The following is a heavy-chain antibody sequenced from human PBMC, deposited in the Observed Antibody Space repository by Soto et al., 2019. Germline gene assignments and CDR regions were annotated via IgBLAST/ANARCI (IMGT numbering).Heavy chain of an antibody. J-gene: IGHJ3*01. CDR2: ISSSSSTI. Sequence: GGSLRLSCAASGFTFSSYSMNWVRQAPGKGLEWVSYISSSSSTIYYADSVKGRFTISRDNAKNSLYLHMNSLGAEDTARYYCLRDQLYFNDFSGRPVNGFDVWGQGAMVTVSS. D-gene: IGHD1-1*01. CDR1: GFTFSSYS. CDR3: LRDQLYFNDFSGRPVNGFDV. V-gene: IGHV3-48*01.